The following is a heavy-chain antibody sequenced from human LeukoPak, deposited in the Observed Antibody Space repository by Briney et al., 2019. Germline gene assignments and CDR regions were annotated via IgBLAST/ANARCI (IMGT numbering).Heavy chain of an antibody. Sequence: ASVKVSCKASGYTFTGYYVHWVRQAPGQGLEWMGWINPNSGGTNYAQKFQGRVTMTRDTSISTAYMELSRLRSDDTAVYYCARGGASNYYYYYMDVWGKGTTVTVSS. V-gene: IGHV1-2*02. D-gene: IGHD3-10*01. CDR3: ARGGASNYYYYYMDV. CDR2: INPNSGGT. CDR1: GYTFTGYY. J-gene: IGHJ6*03.